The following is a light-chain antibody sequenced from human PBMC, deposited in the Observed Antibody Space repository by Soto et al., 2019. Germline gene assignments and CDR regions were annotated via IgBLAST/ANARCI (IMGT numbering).Light chain of an antibody. V-gene: IGKV1-9*01. CDR1: QGISSY. Sequence: DIQVTQSPSTLSASVGDRVTITCRASQGISSYLAWYQQKPGKAPKLLIYAASTLQSGVPSRFSGSGSGTDFTLTISSLQPEDFATYYCQQLNSYPWTFGQGTKVDNK. J-gene: IGKJ1*01. CDR2: AAS. CDR3: QQLNSYPWT.